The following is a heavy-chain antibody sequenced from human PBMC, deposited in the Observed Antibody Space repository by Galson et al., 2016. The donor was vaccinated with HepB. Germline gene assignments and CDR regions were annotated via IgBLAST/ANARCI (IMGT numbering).Heavy chain of an antibody. CDR1: GFSFKLWT. CDR2: INPSGSQI. Sequence: SLRLSCAASGFSFKLWTLSWVRQAPGKGPEWLSSINPSGSQIFYSESVRGRFTISRDNANNSLYLHMSSLRVDDTAVYYCARDRHLSYFDFWGQGTLVAVSS. J-gene: IGHJ4*02. CDR3: ARDRHLSYFDF. V-gene: IGHV3-21*01.